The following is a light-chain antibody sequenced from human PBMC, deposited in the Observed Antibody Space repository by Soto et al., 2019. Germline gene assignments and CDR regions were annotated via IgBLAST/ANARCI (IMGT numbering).Light chain of an antibody. CDR3: KQRSTL. CDR1: QSVGTY. CDR2: DAS. J-gene: IGKJ3*01. V-gene: IGKV3-11*01. Sequence: EIVLTQSPATLSLSPGERATLSCRASQSVGTYLTWYQQKPGQTPRLLIYDASSRATGIPARFSGSGSGTDFTLTISSLEPEDFAVYYCKQRSTLFGPGTKVDIK.